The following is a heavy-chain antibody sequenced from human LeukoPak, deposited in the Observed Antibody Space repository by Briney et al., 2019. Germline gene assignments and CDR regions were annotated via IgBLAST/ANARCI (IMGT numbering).Heavy chain of an antibody. CDR2: IYYSGST. CDR1: GDSISSYY. Sequence: PSETLSLTCTVSGDSISSYYWSWIRQPPGKGLEWIGYIYYSGSTNYNPSLKSRVTISVDTSKNQFSLKLSSVTAADTAVYYCAREGGLDSSGWYNWFDPWGQGTLVTVSS. CDR3: AREGGLDSSGWYNWFDP. D-gene: IGHD6-19*01. J-gene: IGHJ5*02. V-gene: IGHV4-59*01.